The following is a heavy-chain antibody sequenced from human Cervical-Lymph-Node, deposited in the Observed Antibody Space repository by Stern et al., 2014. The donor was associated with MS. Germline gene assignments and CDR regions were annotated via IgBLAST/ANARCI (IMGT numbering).Heavy chain of an antibody. CDR3: ARSGYYGIDV. J-gene: IGHJ6*02. CDR1: GDSVSSEDYY. V-gene: IGHV4-61*08. CDR2: IYYRGRP. Sequence: QLQLQESGPGLVRPSETLSLTCTASGDSVSSEDYYWSWIRQSPGKDLEWIGYIYYRGRPNYNPSLKSRITISIDTSKNQFSLKLLPVTAADTAVYYCARSGYYGIDVWGQGTTVIVSS. D-gene: IGHD1-26*01.